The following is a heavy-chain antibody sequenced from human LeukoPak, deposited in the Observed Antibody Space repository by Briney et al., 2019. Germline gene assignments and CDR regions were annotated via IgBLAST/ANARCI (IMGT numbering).Heavy chain of an antibody. CDR1: GLTFSSYA. V-gene: IGHV3-30-3*01. CDR2: ISYDGSNK. CDR3: AREANRSYKRDWFDP. Sequence: GGSLRLSCAASGLTFSSYAMHWVRQAPGKGLEWVAVISYDGSNKYYADSVKGRFTISRDNSKNTLYLQMNSLRAEDTAVYYCAREANRSYKRDWFDPWGQGTLVTVSS. D-gene: IGHD1-26*01. J-gene: IGHJ5*02.